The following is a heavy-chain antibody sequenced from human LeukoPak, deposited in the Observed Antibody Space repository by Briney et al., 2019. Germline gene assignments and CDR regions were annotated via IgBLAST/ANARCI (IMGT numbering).Heavy chain of an antibody. D-gene: IGHD3-9*01. J-gene: IGHJ3*02. CDR1: GYTFTSYD. CDR2: MNPNSCNT. CDR3: ARGVGAYYDILTGFSNAFDI. V-gene: IGHV1-8*01. Sequence: ASVKVSCKASGYTFTSYDINWVRQATGQGLEWMGWMNPNSCNTGYAQKFQGRVTMTRNTSISTAYMELSSLRSEDTAVYYCARGVGAYYDILTGFSNAFDIWGQGTMVTVSS.